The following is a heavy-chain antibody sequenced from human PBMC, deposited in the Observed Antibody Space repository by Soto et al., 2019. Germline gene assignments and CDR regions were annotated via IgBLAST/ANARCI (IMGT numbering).Heavy chain of an antibody. D-gene: IGHD4-17*01. Sequence: QVQLQESGPGLVKPSQTLSLTCTVSGGSISSGDYYWSWIRQPPGKGLEWIGYIYYSGSTYYNPSPQSRVTISVDTSKNQFSLKLSSVAAADTAVYYCARDEGDYGGGQYYFAYWGQGTLVTVSS. CDR2: IYYSGST. CDR3: ARDEGDYGGGQYYFAY. J-gene: IGHJ4*02. V-gene: IGHV4-30-4*01. CDR1: GGSISSGDYY.